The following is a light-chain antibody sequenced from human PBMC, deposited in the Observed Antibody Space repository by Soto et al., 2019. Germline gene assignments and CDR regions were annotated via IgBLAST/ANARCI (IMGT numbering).Light chain of an antibody. CDR1: QSISSW. CDR3: QQYSSYWT. V-gene: IGKV1-5*03. CDR2: KAI. Sequence: DIQMTQSPSTLSASVGDRVTITCRASQSISSWLAWYQQKPGKAPKLLIYKAINLESGVPSRFSGSGSGTEFTLTISSLQPDDFATYYCQQYSSYWTFGQGTKV. J-gene: IGKJ1*01.